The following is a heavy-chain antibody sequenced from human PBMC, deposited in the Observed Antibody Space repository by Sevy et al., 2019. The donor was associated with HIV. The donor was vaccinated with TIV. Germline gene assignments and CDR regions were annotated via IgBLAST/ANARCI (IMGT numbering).Heavy chain of an antibody. CDR3: ARHFILTGYSENTFDI. CDR1: GYSFTSYW. D-gene: IGHD3-9*01. CDR2: IDPSDSYT. V-gene: IGHV5-10-1*01. Sequence: GESLKISCKGSGYSFTSYWTSWVRQMPGKGLEWMGRIDPSDSYTNYSPSFRGHVTISADKSISTAYLQWSSLKASDTAMYYCARHFILTGYSENTFDIWGQGTMVTVSS. J-gene: IGHJ3*02.